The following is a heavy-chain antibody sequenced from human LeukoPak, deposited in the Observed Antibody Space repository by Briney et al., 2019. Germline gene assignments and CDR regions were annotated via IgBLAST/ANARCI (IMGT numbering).Heavy chain of an antibody. Sequence: GGSLRLSCAASGFTFSNYAVMWVRQAPGQGREWVSAITSGGAPRYADSVKGRFTISRDNSKNTLYLQMNSLRVEDTAQYFCARDPNGDYIGAFEFWGQGTGVTVSS. J-gene: IGHJ3*01. V-gene: IGHV3-23*01. CDR1: GFTFSNYA. CDR2: ITSGGAP. CDR3: ARDPNGDYIGAFEF. D-gene: IGHD4-17*01.